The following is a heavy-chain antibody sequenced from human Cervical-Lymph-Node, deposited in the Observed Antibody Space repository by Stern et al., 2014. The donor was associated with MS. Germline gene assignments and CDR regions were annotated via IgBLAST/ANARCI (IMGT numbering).Heavy chain of an antibody. CDR1: GFPFSTYA. J-gene: IGHJ4*02. D-gene: IGHD3-10*01. CDR2: VSYDGTQR. CDR3: ARGGRGVGLEY. V-gene: IGHV3-30*09. Sequence: EQLVESGGGVVQPGRSLSLSCVASGFPFSTYAMHWVRQAPGKGLEWVAFVSYDGTQRNSTDSVKARFAISRDNSKNTLYLHMNSLRDEDTAVYFCARGGRGVGLEYWGQGALVTVSS.